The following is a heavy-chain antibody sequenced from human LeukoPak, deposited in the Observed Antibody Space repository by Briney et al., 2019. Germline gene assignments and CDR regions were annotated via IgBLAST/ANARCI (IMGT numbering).Heavy chain of an antibody. Sequence: GGSLRLSCTASGFTFSNYWMSWVRQSPGKGLEWVANIKQGGTEKYYVDSVKGRFTISRDDAKNSLYLQMNSLRAEDTAVYYCARDAPYYYDSTGFSPRYFDYWGQGALVTVSS. V-gene: IGHV3-7*04. CDR2: IKQGGTEK. D-gene: IGHD3-22*01. J-gene: IGHJ4*02. CDR1: GFTFSNYW. CDR3: ARDAPYYYDSTGFSPRYFDY.